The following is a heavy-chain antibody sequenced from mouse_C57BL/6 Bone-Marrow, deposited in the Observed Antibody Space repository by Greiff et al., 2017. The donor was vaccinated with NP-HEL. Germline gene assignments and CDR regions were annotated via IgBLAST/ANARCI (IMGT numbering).Heavy chain of an antibody. V-gene: IGHV1-55*01. CDR2: IYPGSGST. CDR1: GYTFTSYW. J-gene: IGHJ3*01. D-gene: IGHD2-2*01. CDR3: ARSVGGYHVEAWFAY. Sequence: QVHVKQPGAELVKPGASVKMSCKASGYTFTSYWITWVKQRPGQGLEWIGDIYPGSGSTNYNEKFKSKATLTVDTSSSTAYMQLSSLTSEDSAVYYCARSVGGYHVEAWFAYWGQGTLVTVSA.